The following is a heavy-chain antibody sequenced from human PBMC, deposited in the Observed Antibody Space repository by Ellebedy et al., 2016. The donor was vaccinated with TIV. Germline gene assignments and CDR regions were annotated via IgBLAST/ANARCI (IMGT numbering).Heavy chain of an antibody. V-gene: IGHV1-46*01. J-gene: IGHJ2*01. CDR3: ARDFETVTPNWYFDL. CDR1: GYTFTSYY. CDR2: INPSGGST. D-gene: IGHD4-17*01. Sequence: ASVKVSCKASGYTFTSYYMHWVRQAPGQGLEWMGIINPSGGSTSYAQKFQDRVTMTRDTSTSTVYMELSRLRSGDTAGYYCARDFETVTPNWYFDLWGRGTLVTVSS.